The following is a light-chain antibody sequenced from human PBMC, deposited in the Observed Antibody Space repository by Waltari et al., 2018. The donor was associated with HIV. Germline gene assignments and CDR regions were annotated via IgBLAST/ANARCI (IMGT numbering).Light chain of an antibody. J-gene: IGKJ2*01. Sequence: DIVMTQSPDSLAVSLGERATINCKSSQSVLYNSHNKNYLAWYQQKPGQPPKLLIYSASTRESGVPDRFSGSGSGTDFTLTISSLQAEDVAVYYCQQYYSTPYTFGQGTKLEIK. V-gene: IGKV4-1*01. CDR3: QQYYSTPYT. CDR2: SAS. CDR1: QSVLYNSHNKNY.